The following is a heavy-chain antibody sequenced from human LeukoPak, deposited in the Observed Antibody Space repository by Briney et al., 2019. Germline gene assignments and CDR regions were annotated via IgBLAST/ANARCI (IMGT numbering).Heavy chain of an antibody. Sequence: GGSLRLSCAASGFTFTSYGMNWVRQAPGKGLEWVSGISASGGATYYAGSVKGRFTISRDNSNNTLCLQMNSLRAEDTAIYYCAKDSRGGYSYGPTLDYWGQGALVTVSS. J-gene: IGHJ4*02. D-gene: IGHD5-18*01. CDR3: AKDSRGGYSYGPTLDY. V-gene: IGHV3-23*01. CDR2: ISASGGAT. CDR1: GFTFTSYG.